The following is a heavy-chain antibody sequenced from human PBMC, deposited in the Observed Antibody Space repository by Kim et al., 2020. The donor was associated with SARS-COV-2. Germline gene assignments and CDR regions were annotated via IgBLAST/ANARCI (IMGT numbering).Heavy chain of an antibody. D-gene: IGHD2-2*01. J-gene: IGHJ4*02. CDR2: INHSGST. V-gene: IGHV4-34*01. CDR3: ARLGYCSSTSCYVLDY. Sequence: SETLSLTCAVYGGSFSGYYWSWIRQPPGKGLEWIGEINHSGSTNYNPSLKSRVTISVDTSKNQFSLKLSSVTAADTAVYYCARLGYCSSTSCYVLDYWDQGTLVTVSS. CDR1: GGSFSGYY.